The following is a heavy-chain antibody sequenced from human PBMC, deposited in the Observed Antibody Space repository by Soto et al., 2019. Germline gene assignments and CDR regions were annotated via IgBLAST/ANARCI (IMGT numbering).Heavy chain of an antibody. Sequence: GGSLRLSCAASGFTFSSYAMSWVRQAPGKGLEWVSGISGSGGSTYYADSVKGRFAISRDNSKNTLYLQMNSLRAEDTAVYYCAKLNYDILTGYTDVWGQGTTVTVS. D-gene: IGHD3-9*01. J-gene: IGHJ6*02. CDR3: AKLNYDILTGYTDV. CDR1: GFTFSSYA. V-gene: IGHV3-23*01. CDR2: ISGSGGST.